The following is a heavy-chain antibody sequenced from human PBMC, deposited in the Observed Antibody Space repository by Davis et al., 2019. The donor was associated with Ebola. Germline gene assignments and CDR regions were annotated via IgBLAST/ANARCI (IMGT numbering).Heavy chain of an antibody. V-gene: IGHV3-11*01. CDR3: ARYCVSTSCNRPFGY. J-gene: IGHJ4*02. CDR1: GFTFSDYY. CDR2: ISSSGSTI. D-gene: IGHD2-2*01. Sequence: GESLKISCAASGFTFSDYYMSWIRQAPGKGLEWVSYISSSGSTIYYADSVKGRFTISRDNAKNSLYLQMNSLRAEDTAVYYCARYCVSTSCNRPFGYWGQGTLVTVSS.